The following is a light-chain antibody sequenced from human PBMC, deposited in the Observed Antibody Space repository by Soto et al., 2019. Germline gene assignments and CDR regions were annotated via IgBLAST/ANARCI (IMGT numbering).Light chain of an antibody. CDR1: QTLSSRH. V-gene: IGKV3-15*01. CDR3: QQYNTWPPIT. Sequence: VLTHSPGTLSLSPGERATLSFRSSQTLSSRHLAWYQQKPGQAPRLLIYGASTRATGLPARFSGSGSGTDFTLTISSLQSEDFAVYYCQQYNTWPPITFGQGTRLEIK. J-gene: IGKJ5*01. CDR2: GAS.